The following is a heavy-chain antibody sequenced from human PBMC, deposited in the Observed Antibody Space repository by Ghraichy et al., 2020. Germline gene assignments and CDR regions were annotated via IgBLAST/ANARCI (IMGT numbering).Heavy chain of an antibody. CDR3: ASAGSDWNYAFDY. CDR2: IYYSGST. Sequence: SETLSLTCTVSGGSISSGAYYWSWIRQHPGKGLEWIGYIYYSGSTYYNPSLKSRVTISVDTSQNQFSLKLSSVTAADTAVYYCASAGSDWNYAFDYWGQGTPVTVSS. D-gene: IGHD1-7*01. CDR1: GGSISSGAYY. J-gene: IGHJ4*02. V-gene: IGHV4-31*03.